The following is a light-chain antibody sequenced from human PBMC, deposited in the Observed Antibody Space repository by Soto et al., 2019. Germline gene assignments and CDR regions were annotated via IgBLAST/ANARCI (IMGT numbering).Light chain of an antibody. J-gene: IGKJ2*01. CDR2: AAS. CDR3: QQVNSYPRT. CDR1: QGTSSY. Sequence: DIQLTQSPSFLSASVGDRVTITCRASQGTSSYLAWYQQKPGKAPKLLIYAASTLHSGVPSRFSGSGSGTEFTLTISSLQPEDFATYYCQQVNSYPRTFGQGTKLQIK. V-gene: IGKV1-9*01.